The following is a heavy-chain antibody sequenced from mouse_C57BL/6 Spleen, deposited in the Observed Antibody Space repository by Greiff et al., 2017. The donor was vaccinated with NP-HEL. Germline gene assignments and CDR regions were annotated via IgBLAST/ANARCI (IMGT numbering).Heavy chain of an antibody. Sequence: QVQLKQPGAELVRPGSSVKLSCKASGYTFTSYWMDWVKQRPGQGLEWIGNIYPSDSETHYNQKFKDKATLTVDKSSSTAYMQLSSLTSEDSAVYYCAFYDYDGFYAMDYWGQGTSVTVSS. CDR2: IYPSDSET. V-gene: IGHV1-61*01. CDR3: AFYDYDGFYAMDY. J-gene: IGHJ4*01. CDR1: GYTFTSYW. D-gene: IGHD2-4*01.